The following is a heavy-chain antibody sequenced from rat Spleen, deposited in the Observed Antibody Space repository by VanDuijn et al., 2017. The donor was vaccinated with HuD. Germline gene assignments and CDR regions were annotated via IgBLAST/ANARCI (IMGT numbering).Heavy chain of an antibody. J-gene: IGHJ2*01. CDR3: TSSAGH. V-gene: IGHV5S23*01. D-gene: IGHD3-2*01. CDR2: ISTGGGNT. CDR1: GFTFSNYD. Sequence: EVQLVESGGGLVQPGRSLKLSCAASGFTFSNYDMAWVRQAPTKGLEWVASISTGGGNTYYRDSVKGRFTITRDNTKNTLYLQMNSLRSEDTATYYCTSSAGHWGQGVMVTVSS.